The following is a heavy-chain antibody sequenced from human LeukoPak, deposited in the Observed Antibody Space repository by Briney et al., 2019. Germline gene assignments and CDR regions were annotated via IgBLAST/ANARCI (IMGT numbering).Heavy chain of an antibody. CDR1: GVPISSGNYF. D-gene: IGHD1-26*01. CDR3: ANSVSSDLFEF. Sequence: PSETLSLTCTVSGVPISSGNYFWGWIRQPPGNGLEWIALIVDNGTIYYGQSFKSRVSISVDTSKNQFSLKMRSLDAADTAVYYCANSVSSDLFEFWGQGALVMVSS. V-gene: IGHV4-39*01. J-gene: IGHJ4*02. CDR2: IVDNGTI.